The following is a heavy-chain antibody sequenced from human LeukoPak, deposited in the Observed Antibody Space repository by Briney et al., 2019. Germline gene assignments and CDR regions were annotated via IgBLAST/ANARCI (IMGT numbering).Heavy chain of an antibody. Sequence: PSETLSLTCTVSGGSVNSGGYYWTWIRQHPGKGLEWLGYIYYSGRTYYNPSLKSRITISLDTSKNQFSLNLTSVSAADTAFYFCARSSDYGDYDWGQGTLFTVSS. CDR2: IYYSGRT. CDR1: GGSVNSGGYY. V-gene: IGHV4-31*03. J-gene: IGHJ4*02. CDR3: ARSSDYGDYD. D-gene: IGHD4-17*01.